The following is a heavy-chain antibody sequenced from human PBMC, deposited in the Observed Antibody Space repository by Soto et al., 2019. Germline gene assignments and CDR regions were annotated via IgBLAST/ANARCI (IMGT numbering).Heavy chain of an antibody. CDR3: ARSYSNPILPSMDL. J-gene: IGHJ6*02. CDR1: GYSFTSYW. CDR2: IDPSDSYT. V-gene: IGHV5-10-1*01. D-gene: IGHD4-4*01. Sequence: GESLKISCKGSGYSFTSYWISLLRQIPWKGLEWMGRIDPSDSYTNYSPSFQGHVTISADKSISTAYLQWSSLKAPDTAMYYCARSYSNPILPSMDLSGQGTTVTVSS.